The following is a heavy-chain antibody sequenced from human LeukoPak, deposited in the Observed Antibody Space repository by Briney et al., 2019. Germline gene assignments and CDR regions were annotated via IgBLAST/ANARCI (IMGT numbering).Heavy chain of an antibody. D-gene: IGHD2-15*01. CDR2: ISGSGGST. J-gene: IGHJ4*02. Sequence: GGSLRLSCAASGFTFSSYAMSWVRQAPGKGLEWVSAISGSGGSTYYADSVTGRFTISRDNSKNTLYLQMNSLRAEDTAVYYCAKDLHDCSGGSCRRASFDYWGQGTLVTVSS. CDR1: GFTFSSYA. V-gene: IGHV3-23*01. CDR3: AKDLHDCSGGSCRRASFDY.